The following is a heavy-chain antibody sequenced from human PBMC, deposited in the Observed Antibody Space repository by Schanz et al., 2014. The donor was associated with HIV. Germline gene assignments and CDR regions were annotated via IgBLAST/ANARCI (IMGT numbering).Heavy chain of an antibody. J-gene: IGHJ6*02. V-gene: IGHV3-30*18. CDR2: ISYDGRNK. CDR1: GFTFDNYG. D-gene: IGHD3-22*01. CDR3: AKDANYYDTKYRGKGNYYHYYGMDV. Sequence: QVQLVESGGGVVQPGRSLRLSCAASGFTFDNYGMHWVRQAPGKGLEWVAVISYDGRNKYYADSVKGRFTISRDNSKNTLNLRVNSLRAEDTAVYYCAKDANYYDTKYRGKGNYYHYYGMDVWGQGTTVTVSS.